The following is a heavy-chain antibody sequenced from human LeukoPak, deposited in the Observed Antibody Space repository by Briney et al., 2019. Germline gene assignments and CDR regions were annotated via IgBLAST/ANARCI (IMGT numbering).Heavy chain of an antibody. D-gene: IGHD3-22*01. CDR1: GYNFIGYY. Sequence: GASVKVSCKASGYNFIGYYIHWVRQAPGQGLEWMGIINPSGGSTSYTQKFQGRVTMTRDTSTSTVYMELRSLRSEDTAVYYCARRSSDYYWAFDYWGQGTLVTVPS. CDR2: INPSGGST. CDR3: ARRSSDYYWAFDY. V-gene: IGHV1-46*01. J-gene: IGHJ4*02.